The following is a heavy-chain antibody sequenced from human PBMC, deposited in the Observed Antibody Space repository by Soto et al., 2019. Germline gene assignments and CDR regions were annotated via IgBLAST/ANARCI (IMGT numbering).Heavy chain of an antibody. V-gene: IGHV5-51*01. CDR2: IYPGDSDT. CDR1: GYSFTSYC. CDR3: ARPLSPGGGYDAFDI. J-gene: IGHJ3*02. D-gene: IGHD2-15*01. Sequence: PGEFLKISSRGSGYSFTSYCIGWVRQKPGKGLECMGIIYPGDSDTRYSPSFQGQVTISADKSISTAYLQWSSLKASDTAMYYCARPLSPGGGYDAFDIWGQGTMVTVSS.